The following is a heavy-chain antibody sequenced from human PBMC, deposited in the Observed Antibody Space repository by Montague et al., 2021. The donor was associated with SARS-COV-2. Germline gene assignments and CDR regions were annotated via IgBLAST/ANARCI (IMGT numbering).Heavy chain of an antibody. Sequence: PALMKPTQTLTLTCTFSGFSLSTSGVGVGWIRQPPGKAPEWLALIYWXXXKRYSPSLKSRLTITKDTSKNQVVLTMTNMDPVDTATYYCAHRPGGWNLYYCDYWGQGTLVTVSS. CDR1: GFSLSTSGVG. J-gene: IGHJ4*02. CDR2: IYWXXXK. D-gene: IGHD1-1*01. V-gene: IGHV2-5*02. CDR3: AHRPGGWNLYYCDY.